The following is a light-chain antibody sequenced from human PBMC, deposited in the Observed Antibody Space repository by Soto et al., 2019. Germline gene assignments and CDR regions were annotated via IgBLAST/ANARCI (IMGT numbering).Light chain of an antibody. CDR3: QQYGSSQRIT. CDR1: PSVSSE. J-gene: IGKJ5*01. Sequence: EILMTQSPAPLSVSAWESATLSCGAGPSVSSELAWYQQKPGQAPRLLSYYTSTRATGFPARFSGGGSGTDFTLTISRLEPEDFAVYYCQQYGSSQRITFGQGTRLEIK. V-gene: IGKV3-15*01. CDR2: YTS.